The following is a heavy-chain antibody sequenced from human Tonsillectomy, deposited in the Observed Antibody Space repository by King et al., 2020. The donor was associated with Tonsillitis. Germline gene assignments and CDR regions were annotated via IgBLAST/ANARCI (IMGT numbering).Heavy chain of an antibody. CDR2: IYNGGST. Sequence: LQLQESGPGLVKPSETLSLICTVPGDPIRSSAYDWGWIRQPPGKELEWIGRIYNGGSTYQNPSLKSRVIISVDTSKNQFSLKLNSVTAADTAIYYCARRGHSYGQYDYWGQGTLVTVSS. CDR3: ARRGHSYGQYDY. V-gene: IGHV4-39*07. CDR1: GDPIRSSAYD. D-gene: IGHD5-18*01. J-gene: IGHJ4*02.